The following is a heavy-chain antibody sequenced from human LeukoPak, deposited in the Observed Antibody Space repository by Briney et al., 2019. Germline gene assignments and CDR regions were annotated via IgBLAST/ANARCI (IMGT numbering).Heavy chain of an antibody. V-gene: IGHV4-39*01. Sequence: SETLSFTCTVSGGSISSSSYYWGWIRQPPGKGLEWIGSIYYSGSTYYNPSLKSRVTISVDTSKNQFSLKLSSVTAADTAVYYCARNTLGYCTNGVCSRNWFDPWGQGTLVTVSS. CDR2: IYYSGST. J-gene: IGHJ5*02. D-gene: IGHD2-8*01. CDR3: ARNTLGYCTNGVCSRNWFDP. CDR1: GGSISSSSYY.